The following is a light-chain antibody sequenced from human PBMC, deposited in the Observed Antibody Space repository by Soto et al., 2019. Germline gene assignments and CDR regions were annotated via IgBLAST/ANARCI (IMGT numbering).Light chain of an antibody. CDR1: QDISRC. CDR3: QQLDAFPRT. Sequence: DIHLTQSPSFLSASVGDRVTITCRASQDISRCLVWYQQKPGKAPKVLIYGASTLQSGVPSRFGGSGSGTEFTLTISSLQPEDFATYYCQQLDAFPRTVGQGTRLEIK. CDR2: GAS. J-gene: IGKJ5*01. V-gene: IGKV1-9*01.